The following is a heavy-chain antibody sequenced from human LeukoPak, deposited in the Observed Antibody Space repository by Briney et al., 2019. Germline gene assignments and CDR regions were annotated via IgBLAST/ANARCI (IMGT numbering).Heavy chain of an antibody. V-gene: IGHV3-33*08. CDR2: IWSDGNNK. CDR3: ARDRCGGDCYFLDY. CDR1: GFTFSSYA. J-gene: IGHJ4*02. D-gene: IGHD2-21*02. Sequence: GGSLRLSCAASGFTFSSYAMSWVRQAPGKGLEWVALIWSDGNNKYYADSVRGRFTISRDNSKNTLYLQMNSQRAEDTAIYYCARDRCGGDCYFLDYWGQGTLVTVSS.